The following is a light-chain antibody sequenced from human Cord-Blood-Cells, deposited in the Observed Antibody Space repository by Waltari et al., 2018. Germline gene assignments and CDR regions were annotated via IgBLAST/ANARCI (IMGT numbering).Light chain of an antibody. J-gene: IGKJ3*01. CDR3: QQYNNWPLT. V-gene: IGKV3-15*01. CDR2: GAS. Sequence: EIVMTQSPATLSVSPGERATLSCRASQSVSSNLAWYQQKPGQAPRRLIYGASTRATGIPARFSGSGSGTEFTLTIRSLQSEDFAVYYCQQYNNWPLTFGPGTKVDIK. CDR1: QSVSSN.